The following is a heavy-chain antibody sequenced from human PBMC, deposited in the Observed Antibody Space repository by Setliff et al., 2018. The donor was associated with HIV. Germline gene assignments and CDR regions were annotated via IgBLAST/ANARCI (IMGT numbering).Heavy chain of an antibody. CDR2: LDPESGET. Sequence: ASVKVSCKTSGYIFSDYYIHWVQQAPGQGLEWMGRLDPESGETMFAERFQGRLTITADTSIDTAYMELISLTSEDTAVYYCATQRWLLPDYWGQGTLVTVSS. CDR1: GYIFSDYY. V-gene: IGHV1-69-2*01. D-gene: IGHD2-15*01. CDR3: ATQRWLLPDY. J-gene: IGHJ4*02.